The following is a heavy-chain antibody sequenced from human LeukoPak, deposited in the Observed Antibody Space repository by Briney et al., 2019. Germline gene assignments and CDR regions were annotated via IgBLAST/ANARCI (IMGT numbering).Heavy chain of an antibody. Sequence: GTSVKVSCKTTGFTFSTSTIQWVRQARGQPLEWMGGVLDNENPRYTQKFQGRLTLTRDMSTSTAYMELSGLTSEDTAIHYCAAERYSDGCCWFDPWGQGTLVTVSS. CDR2: VLDNENP. CDR1: GFTFSTST. V-gene: IGHV1-58*02. J-gene: IGHJ5*02. D-gene: IGHD1-26*01. CDR3: AAERYSDGCCWFDP.